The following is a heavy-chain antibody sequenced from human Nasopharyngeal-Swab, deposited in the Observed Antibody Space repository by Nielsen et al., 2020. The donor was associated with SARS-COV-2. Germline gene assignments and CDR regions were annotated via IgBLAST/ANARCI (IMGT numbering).Heavy chain of an antibody. D-gene: IGHD3-3*01. V-gene: IGHV3-21*01. J-gene: IGHJ4*02. CDR1: GFTFSSYS. CDR2: ISSSSSYI. Sequence: GGSLRLSCAASGFTFSSYSMNWVRQAPGKGLEWVSSISSSSSYIYYADSVKGRFTISRDNAKNSLYLQMNSLRAEDTAAYYCARHLPLRFLEWLFPDYFDYWGQGTLVTVSS. CDR3: ARHLPLRFLEWLFPDYFDY.